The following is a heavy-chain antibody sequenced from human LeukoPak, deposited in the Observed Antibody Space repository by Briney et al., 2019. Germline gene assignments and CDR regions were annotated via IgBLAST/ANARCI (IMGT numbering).Heavy chain of an antibody. J-gene: IGHJ4*02. Sequence: WASVKVSCKASGDIFSNYTITWVRQAPGQGFEWMGGIIPLFGTANYAQKFKGRVTITTDESTSTAYMELSSLGSEDTAVYYCARDRGPYGDYVFDYWGQGTLVTVSS. CDR3: ARDRGPYGDYVFDY. V-gene: IGHV1-69*05. D-gene: IGHD4-17*01. CDR2: IIPLFGTA. CDR1: GDIFSNYT.